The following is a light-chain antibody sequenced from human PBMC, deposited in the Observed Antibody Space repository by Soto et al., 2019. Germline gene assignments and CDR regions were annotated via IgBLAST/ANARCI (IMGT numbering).Light chain of an antibody. CDR2: DTF. J-gene: IGKJ4*01. CDR1: QNIGYY. V-gene: IGKV3-11*01. CDR3: QQRKSWPIT. Sequence: EIVLTQSPATLSLSPGESATLSCRASQNIGYYLHWYQQKPGQSPRLVIYDTFNRATGVPVRFRGVGAGTDFTLTISDLEPEDFAFYYCQQRKSWPITFGTGTRVEI.